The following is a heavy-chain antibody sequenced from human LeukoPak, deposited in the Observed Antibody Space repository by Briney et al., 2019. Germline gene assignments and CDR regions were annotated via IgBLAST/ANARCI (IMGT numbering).Heavy chain of an antibody. Sequence: GGSLRLSCAASGFTFSRYAMHWVRQAPGKGLEYVSAISSNGGSTYYANSVKGRFTISRDNSKNTLYLQMGSLRAEDMAVYYCARVNYYDSSGYPYYFDYWGQGTLVTVSS. CDR3: ARVNYYDSSGYPYYFDY. V-gene: IGHV3-64*01. CDR1: GFTFSRYA. D-gene: IGHD3-22*01. CDR2: ISSNGGST. J-gene: IGHJ4*02.